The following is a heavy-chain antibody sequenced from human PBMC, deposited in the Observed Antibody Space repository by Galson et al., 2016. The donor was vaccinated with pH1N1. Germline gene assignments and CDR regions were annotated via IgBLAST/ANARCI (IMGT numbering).Heavy chain of an antibody. V-gene: IGHV4-39*01. CDR2: IYYSGIT. CDR1: GASISNSNYY. D-gene: IGHD3-10*01. Sequence: LSLTCTVSGASISNSNYYWGWIRQPPGKGLEWIANIYYSGITYYDASLKSRVTISVDTSQKQFSLKLNSVIAADTAVYYCARLWYGEYIDYWGQGTRVTVSS. CDR3: ARLWYGEYIDY. J-gene: IGHJ4*02.